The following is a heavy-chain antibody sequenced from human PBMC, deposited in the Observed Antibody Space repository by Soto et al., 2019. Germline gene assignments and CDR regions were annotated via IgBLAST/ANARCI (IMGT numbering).Heavy chain of an antibody. CDR1: GFTVSSNY. Sequence: EVQLVESGGGLIQPGGSLRLSCVASGFTVSSNYMSWVRQAPGKGLGWVSVIYSGGSTYYADSVKGRFTISRDNSKNTLYLQMNSLRAEDTAVYYCARNYYDSGGGFDYWGQGTLVTVSS. CDR3: ARNYYDSGGGFDY. CDR2: IYSGGST. V-gene: IGHV3-53*01. D-gene: IGHD3-22*01. J-gene: IGHJ4*02.